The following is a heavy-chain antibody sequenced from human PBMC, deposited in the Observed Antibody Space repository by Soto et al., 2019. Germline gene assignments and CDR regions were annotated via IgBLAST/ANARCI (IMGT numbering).Heavy chain of an antibody. CDR2: ISSGGTI. V-gene: IGHV3-48*03. CDR3: TKEKSVMNSGYDAFDI. J-gene: IGHJ3*02. CDR1: GFTFSSYE. Sequence: GGSLRLSCAASGFTFSSYEMDWIRQAPGKGLEWVAYISSGGTIFYGDSVKGRFTISRDNADNSLYLQMNSLRAEDTAVYYCTKEKSVMNSGYDAFDIWRRGTEAPVSS. D-gene: IGHD5-12*01.